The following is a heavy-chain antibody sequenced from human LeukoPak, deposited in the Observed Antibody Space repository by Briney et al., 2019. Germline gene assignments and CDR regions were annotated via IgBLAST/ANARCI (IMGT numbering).Heavy chain of an antibody. V-gene: IGHV1-2*02. Sequence: ASVKVSCKASGYTLTGYYMHWVRQAPGQGLEWMGWINPNSGGTNYAQKFQGRVTMTRDTSISTAYMELSRLRSDDTAVYYCAREVYRDYYYSTGMDVWGQGTTVTISS. J-gene: IGHJ6*02. CDR1: GYTLTGYY. CDR2: INPNSGGT. CDR3: AREVYRDYYYSTGMDV. D-gene: IGHD3-10*01.